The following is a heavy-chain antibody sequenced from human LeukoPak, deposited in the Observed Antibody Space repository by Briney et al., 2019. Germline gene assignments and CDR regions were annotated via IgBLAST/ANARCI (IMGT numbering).Heavy chain of an antibody. Sequence: PSETLSLTCAVSGGSISSSNWWSWVRQPPGKGLEWIGKIYHSGSTNYNPSLKSRVTISVDKSKNQFSLKLSSVTAADTAVYYCARTFIAASGIHYWGQGTLVTVSS. V-gene: IGHV4-4*02. D-gene: IGHD6-13*01. CDR3: ARTFIAASGIHY. J-gene: IGHJ4*02. CDR1: GGSISSSNW. CDR2: IYHSGST.